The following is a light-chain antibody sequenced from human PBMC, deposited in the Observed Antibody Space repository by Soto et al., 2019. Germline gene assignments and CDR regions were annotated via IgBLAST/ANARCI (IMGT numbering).Light chain of an antibody. J-gene: IGKJ1*01. Sequence: EIVLTQSPGTLSLSPGDRATLSCTTSQSGFSTYLAWFQHRPGQAPRLLVYAASTRATGIPDRFSGSGSGTDFTLTISRLEPEDFAVYYCHQYGNSPWTLGQGTKVEIK. CDR1: QSGFSTY. CDR3: HQYGNSPWT. CDR2: AAS. V-gene: IGKV3-20*01.